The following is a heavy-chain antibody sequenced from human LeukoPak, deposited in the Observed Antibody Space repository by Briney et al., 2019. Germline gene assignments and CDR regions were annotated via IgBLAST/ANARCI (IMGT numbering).Heavy chain of an antibody. V-gene: IGHV4-39*07. J-gene: IGHJ4*02. Sequence: SETLSLTCTVSGGSISGSSYYWGWIRQPPGKGLEWIGSIYYSGSTYYNPSLKSRVTISVDTSKNQFSLKLSSVTAADTAVYYCARDLYDILTGYQNYDYWGQGTLVTVSS. D-gene: IGHD3-9*01. CDR1: GGSISGSSYY. CDR3: ARDLYDILTGYQNYDY. CDR2: IYYSGST.